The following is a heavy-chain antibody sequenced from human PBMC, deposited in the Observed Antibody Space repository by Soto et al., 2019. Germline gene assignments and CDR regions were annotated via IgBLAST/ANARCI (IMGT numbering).Heavy chain of an antibody. D-gene: IGHD6-13*01. J-gene: IGHJ4*02. CDR3: ARPGGIAAAGNYFDY. V-gene: IGHV4-34*01. CDR2: ISHSGGS. CDR1: GGSFSDYS. Sequence: SETLSLTCAVYGGSFSDYSWSWIRQPPGKGLAWIGEISHSGGSNYNPSLKSRVTISVDTSKNQFSLKLSSVTAADTAVYYCARPGGIAAAGNYFDYWGQGTLVTVSS.